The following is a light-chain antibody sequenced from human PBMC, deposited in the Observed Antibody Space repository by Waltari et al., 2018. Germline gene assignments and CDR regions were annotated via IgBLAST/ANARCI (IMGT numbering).Light chain of an antibody. J-gene: IGKJ1*01. CDR2: AAS. CDR1: QSVSRT. CDR3: QHYVRLPAT. V-gene: IGKV3-20*01. Sequence: EIVLTQSPGTLSLAPGERATLTCRASQSVSRTLAWYQQKPGQAPSLLIYAASTRDTGIPDRFSGSGSGTDFSLTISRLEPEDFAVYYCQHYVRLPATFGQGTKVEIK.